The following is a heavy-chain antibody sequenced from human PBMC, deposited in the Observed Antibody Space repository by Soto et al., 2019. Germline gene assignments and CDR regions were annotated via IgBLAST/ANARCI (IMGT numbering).Heavy chain of an antibody. CDR1: GFTFSSYA. CDR3: ANRHDYGDYDYFDY. J-gene: IGHJ4*02. Sequence: GGSLILSCAASGFTFSSYAMSWVRQAPGKGLEWVSAISGSGGSTYYADSVKGRFTISRDNSKNTLYLQMNSLRAEDTAVYYCANRHDYGDYDYFDYWGQGTLVTVSS. D-gene: IGHD4-17*01. V-gene: IGHV3-23*01. CDR2: ISGSGGST.